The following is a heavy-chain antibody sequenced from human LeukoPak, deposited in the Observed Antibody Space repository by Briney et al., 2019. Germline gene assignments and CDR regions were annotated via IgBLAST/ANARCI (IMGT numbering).Heavy chain of an antibody. D-gene: IGHD2-2*01. V-gene: IGHV4-34*01. CDR1: GGSFSGYY. Sequence: SETLSLICAVYGGSFSGYYWSWIRQPPGKGLEWIGEINHSGSTNYNPSLKSRVTISVDTSKNQFSLKLSSVTAADTAVYYCARAGIVVVPAARGRDYYYYGMDVWGKGTTVTVSS. CDR3: ARAGIVVVPAARGRDYYYYGMDV. J-gene: IGHJ6*04. CDR2: INHSGST.